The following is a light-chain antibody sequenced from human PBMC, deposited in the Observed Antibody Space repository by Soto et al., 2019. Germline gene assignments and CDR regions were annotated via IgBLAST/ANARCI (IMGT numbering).Light chain of an antibody. V-gene: IGKV3-15*01. CDR3: QQYNNWPPWT. Sequence: EIVMTQSPATLSVSPGERATLSCRASQGVSSNLAWYQQKPGQAPRLLIYGASTRATGIPARFSGSGSGTKFTLTISSLQSEDFAVYYCQQYNNWPPWTFGQGTKVDIK. CDR1: QGVSSN. CDR2: GAS. J-gene: IGKJ1*01.